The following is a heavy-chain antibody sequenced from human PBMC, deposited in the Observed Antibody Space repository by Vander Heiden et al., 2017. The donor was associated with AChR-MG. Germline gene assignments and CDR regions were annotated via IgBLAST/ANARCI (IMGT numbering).Heavy chain of an antibody. V-gene: IGHV3-30*18. CDR1: GFTFSSSG. Sequence: QVPLVESGGGVVQPGRSLRLSCAASGFTFSSSGMHWVRQAPGKGLEWLAVISYDGSNKYYADSVKGRFTISRDNSKNTLYLQMNSLRAEDTAVYYCAKEGYVWGSYRLHYFDYWGQGTLVTVSS. CDR3: AKEGYVWGSYRLHYFDY. J-gene: IGHJ4*02. CDR2: ISYDGSNK. D-gene: IGHD3-16*02.